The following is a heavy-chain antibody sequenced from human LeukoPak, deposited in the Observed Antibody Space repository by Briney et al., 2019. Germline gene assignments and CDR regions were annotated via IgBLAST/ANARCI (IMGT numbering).Heavy chain of an antibody. J-gene: IGHJ4*02. CDR2: ISYDGSNK. Sequence: PGRSLRLSCAASGFTFSSYGMHWVRQAPGKGLEWVAVISYDGSNKYYADSVKGRFTISRDNSKNTLYLQMNSLRAEDTAVYYCAKDGPAFDYWGQGTLVTVPS. CDR3: AKDGPAFDY. CDR1: GFTFSSYG. V-gene: IGHV3-30*18.